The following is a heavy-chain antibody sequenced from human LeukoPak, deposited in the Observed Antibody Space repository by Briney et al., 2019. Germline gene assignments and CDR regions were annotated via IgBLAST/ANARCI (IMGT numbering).Heavy chain of an antibody. J-gene: IGHJ4*02. CDR2: INPNSGGT. CDR3: ARDSTSCYDY. V-gene: IGHV1-2*02. D-gene: IGHD2-2*01. CDR1: GGTFSSYA. Sequence: GSSVKVSCKASGGTFSSYAISWVRQAPGQGLEWMGWINPNSGGTNYAQKFQGRVTMTRDTSISTAYMELSRLRSDDTAVYYCARDSTSCYDYWGQGTLVTVSS.